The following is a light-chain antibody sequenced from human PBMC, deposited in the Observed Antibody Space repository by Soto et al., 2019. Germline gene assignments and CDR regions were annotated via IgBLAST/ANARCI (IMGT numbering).Light chain of an antibody. V-gene: IGKV3-15*01. CDR2: GAS. CDR3: QQYNNWTLT. J-gene: IGKJ4*01. Sequence: EIVMTQSPATLSVSPGERATLSCRASQSVSGNLAWYQQKPGQHRRLLIYGASTRATGIPARFSGSGSGTAFTLTISSLQSEDFAVYYCQQYNNWTLTFGGGTKVEIK. CDR1: QSVSGN.